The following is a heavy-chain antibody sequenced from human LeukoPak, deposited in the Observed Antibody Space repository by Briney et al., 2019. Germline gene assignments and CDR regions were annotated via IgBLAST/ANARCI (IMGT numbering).Heavy chain of an antibody. CDR2: INPNSGGT. Sequence: ASVKVSCKASGYTFTGYYMHWVRQAPGQGLEWMGWINPNSGGTNYAQKFQGRVTMTRDTSISTAYMELSRLRSDDTAVYYCAGPPKLFPRPFDYWGQGTLVTVSS. CDR3: AGPPKLFPRPFDY. J-gene: IGHJ4*02. CDR1: GYTFTGYY. V-gene: IGHV1-2*02. D-gene: IGHD2-21*01.